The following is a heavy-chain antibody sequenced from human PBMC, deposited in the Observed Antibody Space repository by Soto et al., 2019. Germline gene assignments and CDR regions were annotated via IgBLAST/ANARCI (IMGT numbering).Heavy chain of an antibody. CDR2: ISPYTGNT. Sequence: QVQLVQSGEEVKKPGASVKVSCKASGYIFVNYGIAWVRQAPGQGLEWMGWISPYTGNTHSATKVQGRLTMTTDTSTSTAYMDLGTLTYDDTAVYYCVLVDNYVTPTPQDVWGQGTTFTVSS. CDR1: GYIFVNYG. D-gene: IGHD3-16*01. CDR3: VLVDNYVTPTPQDV. J-gene: IGHJ6*02. V-gene: IGHV1-18*01.